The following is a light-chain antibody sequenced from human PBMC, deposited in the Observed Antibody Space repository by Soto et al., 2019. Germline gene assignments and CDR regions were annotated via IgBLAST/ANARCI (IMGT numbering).Light chain of an antibody. J-gene: IGKJ1*01. V-gene: IGKV1-5*01. CDR1: QSVSSW. CDR3: QQYNSFWT. Sequence: EIQMTQSPSTLSSSVREKVTITCRASQSVSSWLAWYQQKPGKAPKLLIYDASYLERGVPSRFSGSGSGTEFTLTISSLQPDDLATYYCQQYNSFWTFGQGTKVDIK. CDR2: DAS.